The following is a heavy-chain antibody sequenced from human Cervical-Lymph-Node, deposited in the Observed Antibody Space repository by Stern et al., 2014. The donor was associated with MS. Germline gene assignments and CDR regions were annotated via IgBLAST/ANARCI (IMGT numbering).Heavy chain of an antibody. V-gene: IGHV5-51*03. CDR2: IYPGDSDT. CDR3: ARPPPRRSSNDPNFGLDV. CDR1: GYTFSKNW. Sequence: EVQLVQSGAEVKKPRDSLKISCKGSGYTFSKNWIAWVRQMPGKGLEWMGIIYPGDSDTRYSPSFQGQVPVSADKSINTAYLQWHSLKASDTAIYYGARPPPRRSSNDPNFGLDVWGQGTTVTVSS. D-gene: IGHD6-6*01. J-gene: IGHJ6*02.